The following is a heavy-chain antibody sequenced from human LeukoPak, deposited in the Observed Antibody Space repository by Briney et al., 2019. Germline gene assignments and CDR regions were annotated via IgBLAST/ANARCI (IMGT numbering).Heavy chain of an antibody. CDR1: GFTFSIYS. D-gene: IGHD6-13*01. CDR3: ARLAAAGTGEDY. J-gene: IGHJ4*02. V-gene: IGHV3-48*02. Sequence: PGGSLRLSCAASGFTFSIYSMNRVRQAPGKGLEWVSYISSSSSTIHYADSVKGRFTISRDNAKNSLYLQMNSLRDEDTAVYYCARLAAAGTGEDYWGQGTLVTVSS. CDR2: ISSSSSTI.